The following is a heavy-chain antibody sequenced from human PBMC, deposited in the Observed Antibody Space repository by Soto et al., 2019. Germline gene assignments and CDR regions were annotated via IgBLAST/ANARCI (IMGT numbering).Heavy chain of an antibody. J-gene: IGHJ4*02. CDR3: ASGASRWYPYFFDS. V-gene: IGHV1-69*13. D-gene: IGHD6-13*01. CDR1: EGTFNSYS. CDR2: IIPYYNTL. Sequence: SVKVSCKASEGTFNSYSIAWVRQAPGQGLEWMGGIIPYYNTLNYAQKFQDRVTITADDSTNTVYMELSSLRSDDTAVYFCASGASRWYPYFFDSWAQGTLVTVSS.